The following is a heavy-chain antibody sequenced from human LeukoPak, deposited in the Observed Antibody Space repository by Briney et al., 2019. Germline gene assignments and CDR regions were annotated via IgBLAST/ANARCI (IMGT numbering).Heavy chain of an antibody. J-gene: IGHJ4*02. CDR2: IYYSGST. CDR1: GGSISSYY. CDR3: ARQGDWRRGPYYSDY. V-gene: IGHV4-59*08. D-gene: IGHD5-24*01. Sequence: SETLSLTCTVSGGSISSYYWSWIRQPPGKGLEWIGYIYYSGSTNYNPSLKSRVTISVDTSKNQFSLKLSSVTAADTAVYYCARQGDWRRGPYYSDYWGQGTLVTVSS.